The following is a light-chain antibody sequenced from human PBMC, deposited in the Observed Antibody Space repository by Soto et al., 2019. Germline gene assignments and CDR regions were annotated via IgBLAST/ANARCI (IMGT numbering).Light chain of an antibody. V-gene: IGLV2-14*01. CDR2: AVS. Sequence: QSALTQTASVSGSPGQSITISCTGTSSDVGGYNYVSWYQQHPGKAPKLMISAVSNRPSGVSNRFSGSKSGNTASLTISGLQAEDEADYYCSSYTSSTTLVFGGGTKLTVL. J-gene: IGLJ2*01. CDR1: SSDVGGYNY. CDR3: SSYTSSTTLV.